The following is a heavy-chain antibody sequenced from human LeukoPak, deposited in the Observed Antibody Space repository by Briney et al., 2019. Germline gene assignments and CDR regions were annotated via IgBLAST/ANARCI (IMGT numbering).Heavy chain of an antibody. Sequence: ASVKVSCKASGYTFTSYGISWVRQAPGQGLEWMGWISAYNGNTNYAQKPQGRVTMTTDTSTSTAYMELRSLRSDDTAVYYCARALLRFLEWLPPFDYWGQGTLVTVSS. CDR3: ARALLRFLEWLPPFDY. CDR2: ISAYNGNT. D-gene: IGHD3-3*01. J-gene: IGHJ4*02. V-gene: IGHV1-18*01. CDR1: GYTFTSYG.